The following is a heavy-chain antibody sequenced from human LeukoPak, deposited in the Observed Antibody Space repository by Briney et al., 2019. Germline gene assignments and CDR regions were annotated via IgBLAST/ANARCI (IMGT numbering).Heavy chain of an antibody. CDR2: ISGSGGTT. J-gene: IGHJ4*02. CDR1: GFTFSRNA. Sequence: GGSLRLSCAASGFTFSRNAMSWVRQAPGKGLEWVSAISGSGGTTYYADSAKGRFTISGDNSKNTLYLQMNSLRAEDTAVYYCANGGLLEWLPGDYWGQGTLVTVSS. V-gene: IGHV3-23*01. D-gene: IGHD3-3*01. CDR3: ANGGLLEWLPGDY.